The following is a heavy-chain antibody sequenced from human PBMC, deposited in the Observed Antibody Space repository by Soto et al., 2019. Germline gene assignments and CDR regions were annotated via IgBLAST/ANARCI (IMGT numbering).Heavy chain of an antibody. CDR2: IHYSGST. CDR3: ARGGGWLPEY. D-gene: IGHD5-12*01. V-gene: IGHV4-59*01. J-gene: IGHJ4*02. CDR1: GDSINNYF. Sequence: QVQLQESGPGLVKPSETLSLTCIVSGDSINNYFWWSWIRQPPGKGLEWVGNIHYSGSTTYNPSLRSRLSISVDTPNNQISLRLSSVTAADTAVYFCARGGGWLPEYWGQGTLVTVSS.